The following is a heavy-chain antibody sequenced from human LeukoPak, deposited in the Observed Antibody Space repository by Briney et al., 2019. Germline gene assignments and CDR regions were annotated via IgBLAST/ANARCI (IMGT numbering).Heavy chain of an antibody. CDR1: GFTFSSYG. CDR3: TRDPRSGEFDF. V-gene: IGHV3-30*03. D-gene: IGHD1-26*01. CDR2: ISYDGSNK. J-gene: IGHJ4*02. Sequence: GGSLRLSCAASGFTFSSYGMHWVRQAPGKGLEWVAVISYDGSNKYYADSVKGRFTISRDNSKNTLYLQINTLRTEDTALYYCTRDPRSGEFDFWGQGTLVTVSS.